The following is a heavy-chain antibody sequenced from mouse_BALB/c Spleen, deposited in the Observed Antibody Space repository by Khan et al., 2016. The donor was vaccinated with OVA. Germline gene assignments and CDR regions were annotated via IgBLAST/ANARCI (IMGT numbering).Heavy chain of an antibody. J-gene: IGHJ4*01. CDR3: AKFTPDYYSMDY. CDR1: GFSLSSNG. Sequence: QVQLKESGPGLVAPSQSLSITCTVSGFSLSSNGVSWVRQPPGKGLEWLGVIWGDGSTNYHSTLKSRLIISTDNSKSQVFLKLNSLQTDDTATYYCAKFTPDYYSMDYWGQGTSVTVSS. CDR2: IWGDGST. V-gene: IGHV2-3*01.